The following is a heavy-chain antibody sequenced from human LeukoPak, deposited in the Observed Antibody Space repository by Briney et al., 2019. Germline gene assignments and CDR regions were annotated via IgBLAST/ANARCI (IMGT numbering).Heavy chain of an antibody. CDR1: GFTFSSYS. V-gene: IGHV3-21*01. Sequence: PGGSLRLSCAASGFTFSSYSMNWVRQAPGKGLEWVSSISSSSSYIYYADSVKGRLTISRDNAKNSLYLQMNSLRAEDTAVYYCARDGGTTVVTFDYWGQGTLVTVSS. J-gene: IGHJ4*02. CDR2: ISSSSSYI. D-gene: IGHD4-23*01. CDR3: ARDGGTTVVTFDY.